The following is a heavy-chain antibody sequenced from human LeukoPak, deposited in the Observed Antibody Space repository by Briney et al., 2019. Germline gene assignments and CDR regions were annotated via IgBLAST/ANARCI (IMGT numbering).Heavy chain of an antibody. V-gene: IGHV3-9*01. D-gene: IGHD5-18*01. Sequence: GGSLRLSCAASGFTFDDCAMHWVRQAPGKGLEWVSGISWNSGSIGYADSVKGRFTISRDNAKNSLYLQMNSLRAEDTALYYCAKDKGQHSYGSYGMDVWGQGTTVTVSS. CDR3: AKDKGQHSYGSYGMDV. CDR1: GFTFDDCA. J-gene: IGHJ6*02. CDR2: ISWNSGSI.